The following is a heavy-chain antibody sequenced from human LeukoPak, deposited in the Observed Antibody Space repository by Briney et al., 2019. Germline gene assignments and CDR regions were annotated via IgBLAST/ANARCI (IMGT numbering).Heavy chain of an antibody. CDR2: IKQDGSEK. V-gene: IGHV3-7*01. Sequence: GGSLRLSCAASGFTFSSYWMSWVRQAPGKGLEWVANIKQDGSEKYYVDSVKGRFTISRDNAKNSLYLQMNSLRAEDTAVYYCARDFARFVTMVRGVIMRVDYWGQGTLVTVSS. D-gene: IGHD3-10*01. CDR1: GFTFSSYW. CDR3: ARDFARFVTMVRGVIMRVDY. J-gene: IGHJ4*02.